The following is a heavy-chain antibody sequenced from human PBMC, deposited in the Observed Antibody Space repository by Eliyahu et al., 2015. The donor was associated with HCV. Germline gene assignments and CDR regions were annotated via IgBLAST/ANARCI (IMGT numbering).Heavy chain of an antibody. J-gene: IGHJ5*02. CDR1: GFTFSSYA. CDR2: ISGSGGST. Sequence: EVQLLESGGGLVQPGGSLRLSCAASGFTFSSYAMSWVRQAPGKGLEGVSAISGSGGSTYYADSVKGRFTISRDNSKNTLYLQMNSLRAEDTAVYYCAKRPSSGWYGNWFDPWGQGTLVTVSS. V-gene: IGHV3-23*01. D-gene: IGHD6-19*01. CDR3: AKRPSSGWYGNWFDP.